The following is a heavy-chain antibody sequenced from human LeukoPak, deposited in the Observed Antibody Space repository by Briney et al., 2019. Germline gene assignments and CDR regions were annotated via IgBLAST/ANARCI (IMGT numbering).Heavy chain of an antibody. D-gene: IGHD5-18*01. CDR1: GGSISSSSYY. V-gene: IGHV4-39*07. CDR3: AREDTAISYYFDY. Sequence: SETLSLTCTVSGGSISSSSYYWGWIRQPPGKGLEWIGSIYYSGSTYYNPSLKSRVTISVDTSKNQFSLKLSSVAAADTAVYYCAREDTAISYYFDYWGQGTLVTVSS. J-gene: IGHJ4*02. CDR2: IYYSGST.